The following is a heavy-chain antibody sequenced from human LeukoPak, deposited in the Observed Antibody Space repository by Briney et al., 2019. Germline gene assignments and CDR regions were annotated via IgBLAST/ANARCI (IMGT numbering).Heavy chain of an antibody. Sequence: ASVKVSCKPSGYTFTNNYMYWVRQAPGQGLEWMGTINPSGGSTSDPQKFQGRVTMTRDMSTSTDYMELSSLRSEDTAVYYCARGGTTGTYFSYYYMDVWGKGTTVTVSS. CDR3: ARGGTTGTYFSYYYMDV. CDR2: INPSGGST. CDR1: GYTFTNNY. D-gene: IGHD4-11*01. J-gene: IGHJ6*03. V-gene: IGHV1-46*01.